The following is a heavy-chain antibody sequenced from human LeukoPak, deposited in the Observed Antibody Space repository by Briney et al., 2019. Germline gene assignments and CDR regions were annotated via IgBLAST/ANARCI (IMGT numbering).Heavy chain of an antibody. CDR2: ISYDGSNK. D-gene: IGHD3-22*01. Sequence: GGSLRLSCAASGFTLSSYGMHWVRQAPGKGLEWVAVISYDGSNKYYADSVKGRFTISRDNSKNTLYLQMNSLRAEDTAVYYCAKDSYYYDSSGYLDYWGQGTLVTVSS. V-gene: IGHV3-30*18. CDR3: AKDSYYYDSSGYLDY. J-gene: IGHJ4*02. CDR1: GFTLSSYG.